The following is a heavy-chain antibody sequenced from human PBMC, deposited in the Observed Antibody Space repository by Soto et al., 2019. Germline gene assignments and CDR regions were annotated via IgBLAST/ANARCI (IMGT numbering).Heavy chain of an antibody. D-gene: IGHD6-13*01. CDR3: ARTFSSTWLVARY. V-gene: IGHV3-15*01. CDR1: GFTFSNAW. Sequence: EVQLVESGGGLVKPGGSLRLSCAGSGFTFSNAWMSWVRRAPGKGLEWVGRIKSDAYGGAIDYADSVKGRFTVSRDDSKSTLFLQMTSLTAEDTAVYYCARTFSSTWLVARYWGQGTLVTVSS. CDR2: IKSDAYGGAI. J-gene: IGHJ4*02.